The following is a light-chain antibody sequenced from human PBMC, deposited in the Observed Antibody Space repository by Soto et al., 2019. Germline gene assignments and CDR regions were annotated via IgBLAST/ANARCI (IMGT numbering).Light chain of an antibody. J-gene: IGLJ2*01. CDR1: TGAVASGHY. CDR2: DTS. CDR3: SLSFSGAQI. Sequence: QTVVTQAPSLTVSPGGTVTLPCGSSTGAVASGHYPYWFQQKPGQAPRTLIYDTSNKHSWTPSRFSGSLLGGKAALTLSGAQPEDDADYHCSLSFSGAQIFGGGTKLTVL. V-gene: IGLV7-46*01.